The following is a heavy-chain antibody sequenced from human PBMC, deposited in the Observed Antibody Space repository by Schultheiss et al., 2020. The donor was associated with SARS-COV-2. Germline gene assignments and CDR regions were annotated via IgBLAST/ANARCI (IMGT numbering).Heavy chain of an antibody. D-gene: IGHD3-10*01. CDR1: GDSVSSNSAA. Sequence: SETLSLTCAISGDSVSSNSAAWNWIRQSPSRGLEWLGRTYYRSGRYYRYAVSMNGRLTINQDTSKNQFSLKLSSVTAADTAVYYCARGNETYDYWGQGTLVTVSS. J-gene: IGHJ4*02. V-gene: IGHV6-1*01. CDR3: ARGNETYDY. CDR2: TYYRSGRYY.